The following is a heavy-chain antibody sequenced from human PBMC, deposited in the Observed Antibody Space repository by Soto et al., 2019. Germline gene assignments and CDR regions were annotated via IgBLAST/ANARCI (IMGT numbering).Heavy chain of an antibody. D-gene: IGHD2-2*01. CDR2: IYHSGST. CDR3: ARMYCSSKSCYYNWFDT. V-gene: IGHV4-30-2*01. Sequence: SETLSLTCAVSGGSISSGGYSWSWIRQPPGKGLEWIGYIYHSGSTYYNPSLKSRVTISVDRSKNQFSLKLSSVTAADTAVYYCARMYCSSKSCYYNWFDTWGQGTLVTVSS. CDR1: GGSISSGGYS. J-gene: IGHJ5*02.